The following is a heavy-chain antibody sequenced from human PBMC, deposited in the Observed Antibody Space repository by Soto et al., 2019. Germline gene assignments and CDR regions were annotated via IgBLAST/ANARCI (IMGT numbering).Heavy chain of an antibody. V-gene: IGHV3-23*01. CDR1: GFSFSSYA. CDR2: ISGSDGST. D-gene: IGHD1-26*01. J-gene: IGHJ4*02. CDR3: AKDRERDAGHEDY. Sequence: DVQLLESGGGLVEPGWSLRLSCVASGFSFSSYAMTWVRQAPWRGLEWGSVISGSDGSTYYADSVKGRFTILRDNSKNTLYLQLNSLRAEDTAVSYCAKDRERDAGHEDYGGKGTLVTVSS.